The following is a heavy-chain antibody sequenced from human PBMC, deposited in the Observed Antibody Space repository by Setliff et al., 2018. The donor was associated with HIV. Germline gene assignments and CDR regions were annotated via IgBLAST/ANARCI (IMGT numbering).Heavy chain of an antibody. CDR2: ISSSGSTI. CDR3: AKGRGSTSWNFLYYYGMDV. Sequence: PGGSLRLSCAASGFTFSDYYMSWIRQAPGKGLEWVSYISSSGSTIYYADSVKGRFTISRDNAKNSLYLQMNSLRAEDTAVYYCAKGRGSTSWNFLYYYGMDVWGQGTTVTVSS. CDR1: GFTFSDYY. J-gene: IGHJ6*02. V-gene: IGHV3-11*04. D-gene: IGHD2-2*01.